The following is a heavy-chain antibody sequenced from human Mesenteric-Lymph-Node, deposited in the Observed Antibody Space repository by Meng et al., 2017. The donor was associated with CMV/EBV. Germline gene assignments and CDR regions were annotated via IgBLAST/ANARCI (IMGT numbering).Heavy chain of an antibody. J-gene: IGHJ6*02. V-gene: IGHV3-74*01. Sequence: GGSLRLSCAASGFTFNKYAVSWVRQAPGKGLVWVSRINSDGSSTSYADSVKGRFTISRDNAKNTLYLQMNSLRAEDTAVYYCARVDILTGYYRGMDVWGQGTTVTVSS. CDR3: ARVDILTGYYRGMDV. CDR2: INSDGSST. CDR1: GFTFNKYA. D-gene: IGHD3-9*01.